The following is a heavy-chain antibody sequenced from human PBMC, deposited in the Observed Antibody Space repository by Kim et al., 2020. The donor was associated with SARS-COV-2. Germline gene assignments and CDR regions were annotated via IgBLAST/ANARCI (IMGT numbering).Heavy chain of an antibody. CDR2: IYYSGNT. Sequence: SETLSLTCSVSGGSISSNYWSWMRQPPGKGLEWVGYIYYSGNTYYNPSLKSRVTISIDTSKTQFYLKLTSVTAADTAMYYCARSRDYGGRFDSWGQGTLVTVSS. J-gene: IGHJ4*02. CDR1: GGSISSNY. D-gene: IGHD4-17*01. V-gene: IGHV4-59*01. CDR3: ARSRDYGGRFDS.